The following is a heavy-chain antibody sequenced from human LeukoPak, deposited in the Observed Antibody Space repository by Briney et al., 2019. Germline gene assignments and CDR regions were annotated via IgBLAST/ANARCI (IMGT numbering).Heavy chain of an antibody. J-gene: IGHJ4*02. Sequence: SETLSLTCTVSGGSISSGDYYWSWIRQPPGKGLEWIGYIYYSGSTYYNPSLKSRVTISVDTSKNQFSLKLSSVTAADTALYYCARGLIEKDYYDSSVLFDYWGQGTLVTVSS. CDR2: IYYSGST. CDR3: ARGLIEKDYYDSSVLFDY. CDR1: GGSISSGDYY. V-gene: IGHV4-30-4*08. D-gene: IGHD3-22*01.